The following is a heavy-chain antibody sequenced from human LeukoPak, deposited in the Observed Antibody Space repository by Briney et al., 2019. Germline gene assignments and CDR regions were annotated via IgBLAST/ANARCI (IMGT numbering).Heavy chain of an antibody. CDR1: GFTFSNYW. J-gene: IGHJ4*02. D-gene: IGHD2-15*01. CDR3: ARELPFDY. Sequence: GGSLRLSCAASGFTFSNYWMHWVGQAPGKGLVWVSRIKSDGSRTDYADSVKGRFTISRDNAKNTLYLQMNSLRAEDTAVYYCARELPFDYWGQGTLVTVSS. CDR2: IKSDGSRT. V-gene: IGHV3-74*01.